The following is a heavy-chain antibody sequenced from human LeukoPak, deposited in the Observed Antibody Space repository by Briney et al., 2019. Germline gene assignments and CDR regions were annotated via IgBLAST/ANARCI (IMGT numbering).Heavy chain of an antibody. CDR2: ISSSGSTI. Sequence: GGSLRLSCAASGFTFSSYEMNWARQAPGKGLEWVSYISSSGSTIYYADSVKGRFTISRDNAKNSLYLQMNSLRAEDTAVYCCARGGVRGVIITNPFDYWGQGTLVTVSS. CDR3: ARGGVRGVIITNPFDY. CDR1: GFTFSSYE. V-gene: IGHV3-48*03. J-gene: IGHJ4*02. D-gene: IGHD3-10*01.